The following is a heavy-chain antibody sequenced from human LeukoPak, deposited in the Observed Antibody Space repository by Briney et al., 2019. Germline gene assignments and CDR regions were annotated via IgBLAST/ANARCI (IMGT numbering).Heavy chain of an antibody. CDR3: ARDLERNWNDVGWFDP. Sequence: SETLSLTCTVSGGSISSYYWSWIRQPPGKGLEWIGYIYYSGSTNYNPFLKSRVTISVDTSKNQFSLKLSSVTAADTAVYYCARDLERNWNDVGWFDPWGQGTLVTVSS. CDR1: GGSISSYY. CDR2: IYYSGST. V-gene: IGHV4-59*01. J-gene: IGHJ5*02. D-gene: IGHD1-20*01.